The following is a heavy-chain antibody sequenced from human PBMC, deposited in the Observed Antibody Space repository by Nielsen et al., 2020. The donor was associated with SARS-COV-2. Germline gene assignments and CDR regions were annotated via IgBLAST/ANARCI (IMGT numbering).Heavy chain of an antibody. V-gene: IGHV3-48*01. Sequence: GGSLRLSCAASGFTFSRYSMNWVRQAPGKGLEWISYITGSSSKIYYADPLKGRFTVSRDNAKNSLYLQMSSLRAEDTAVYYCAREDRTNWYGVDYWGQGTLVTVSS. J-gene: IGHJ4*02. CDR2: ITGSSSKI. CDR1: GFTFSRYS. D-gene: IGHD6-13*01. CDR3: AREDRTNWYGVDY.